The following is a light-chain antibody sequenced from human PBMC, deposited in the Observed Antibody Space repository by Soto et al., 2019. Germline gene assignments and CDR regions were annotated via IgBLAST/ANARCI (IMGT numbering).Light chain of an antibody. CDR1: SSDVGGYNY. CDR2: EVS. V-gene: IGLV2-8*01. Sequence: QSALTQPPSASGSPGQSVTISCTGTSSDVGGYNYVSWYQQHPGEAPKLMIYEVSKRPSGVPDRFSGSKSGNTASLTVSGLQAEDEADYYCSSYAGSNNNYVFGTGTKLTVL. CDR3: SSYAGSNNNYV. J-gene: IGLJ1*01.